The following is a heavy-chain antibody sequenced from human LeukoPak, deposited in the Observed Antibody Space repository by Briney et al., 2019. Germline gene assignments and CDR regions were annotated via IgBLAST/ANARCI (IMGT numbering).Heavy chain of an antibody. J-gene: IGHJ4*02. CDR1: GFTSSSYA. D-gene: IGHD3-3*01. CDR2: IGGSGGST. Sequence: GGSLRLSCAASGFTSSSYAMSWVRQAPGKGLEWVSAIGGSGGSTYYADSVKGRFTISRDNSKNTLYLQMNSLRAEDTAVYYCAKGYDFWSGYYMDYWGQGTLVTVSS. V-gene: IGHV3-23*01. CDR3: AKGYDFWSGYYMDY.